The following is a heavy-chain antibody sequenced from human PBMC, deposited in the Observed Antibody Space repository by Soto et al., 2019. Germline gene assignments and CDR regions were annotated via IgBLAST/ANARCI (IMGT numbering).Heavy chain of an antibody. D-gene: IGHD3-22*01. V-gene: IGHV1-3*01. CDR1: GYTFTSYA. J-gene: IGHJ3*02. CDR2: INAGNGNT. CDR3: ARYDSSGYYYWMAFDI. Sequence: QVPLVQSGAEVKKPGASVKVSCKASGYTFTSYAMHWVRQAPGQRLEWMGWINAGNGNTKYSQKFQGRVTITRDTSASTAYMELSSLRSEDTAVYYCARYDSSGYYYWMAFDIWGQGTMVTVSS.